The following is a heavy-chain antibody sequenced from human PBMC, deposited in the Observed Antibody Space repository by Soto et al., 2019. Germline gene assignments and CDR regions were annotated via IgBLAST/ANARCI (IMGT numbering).Heavy chain of an antibody. V-gene: IGHV4-39*01. CDR3: ASHIVVVPAAIPLGAFDI. CDR2: IYYSGST. CDR1: GGSISSSSYY. Sequence: SETLSLTCTVSGGSISSSSYYWGWIRQPPGKGLEWIGSIYYSGSTYYNPSLKSRVTISVDTSKNQFSLKLSSVTAADTAVYYCASHIVVVPAAIPLGAFDIWGQGTMVTVSS. D-gene: IGHD2-2*02. J-gene: IGHJ3*02.